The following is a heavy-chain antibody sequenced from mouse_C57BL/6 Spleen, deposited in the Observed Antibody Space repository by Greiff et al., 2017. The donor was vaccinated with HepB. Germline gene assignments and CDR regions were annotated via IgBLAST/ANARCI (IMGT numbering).Heavy chain of an antibody. D-gene: IGHD1-1*01. Sequence: VQLQQSGPELVKPGASVKISCKASGYAFSSSWMNWVKQRPGKGLEWIGRIYPGDGDTNYNGKFKGKATLTADKSSSTAYRQLSSLTSEDSAVYFCATTVVEGWYFDVWGTGTTVTVSS. CDR2: IYPGDGDT. V-gene: IGHV1-82*01. CDR3: ATTVVEGWYFDV. CDR1: GYAFSSSW. J-gene: IGHJ1*03.